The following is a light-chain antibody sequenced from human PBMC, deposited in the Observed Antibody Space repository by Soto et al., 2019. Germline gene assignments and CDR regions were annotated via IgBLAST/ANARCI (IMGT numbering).Light chain of an antibody. CDR3: SSYTTTRTRV. CDR2: DVS. J-gene: IGLJ2*01. V-gene: IGLV2-14*01. CDR1: SSDIGGYNS. Sequence: QSALTQPASVSASPGQSITISCTGTSSDIGGYNSVSWYQQHPGKAPQLMIYDVSYRPSGISSRFSGSKSGNTASLTISGLQAEDEADYYCSSYTTTRTRVFGGGTKLTVL.